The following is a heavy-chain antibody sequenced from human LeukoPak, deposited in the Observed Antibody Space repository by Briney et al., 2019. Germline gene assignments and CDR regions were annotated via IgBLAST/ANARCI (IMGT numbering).Heavy chain of an antibody. Sequence: GGSLRLSCAASGFTVSSNYMSWVRQAPGKGLEWVSSISSSSSYIYYADSVKGRFTISRDNAKNSLYLQMNSLRAEDTAVYYCARGHFPSPDGYFDYWGQGTLVTVSS. CDR2: ISSSSSYI. J-gene: IGHJ4*02. CDR1: GFTVSSNY. V-gene: IGHV3-21*01. CDR3: ARGHFPSPDGYFDY. D-gene: IGHD3-3*02.